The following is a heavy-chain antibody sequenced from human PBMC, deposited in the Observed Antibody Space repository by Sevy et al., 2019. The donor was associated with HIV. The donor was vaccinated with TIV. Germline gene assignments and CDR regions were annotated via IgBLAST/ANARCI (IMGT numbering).Heavy chain of an antibody. CDR1: GFTFSIIY. V-gene: IGHV3-15*01. J-gene: IGHJ3*02. Sequence: GGSLRLSCAASGFTFSIIYMNWVRQSPGKGLEWVGRMKSKTDGGTTDYAAHVKDRLTMSRDDSKNTLYLQMNSLKADDTAVYYCTTVGFPNWGSEAVDIGGQGTMVTDSS. CDR2: MKSKTDGGTT. CDR3: TTVGFPNWGSEAVDI. D-gene: IGHD3-16*01.